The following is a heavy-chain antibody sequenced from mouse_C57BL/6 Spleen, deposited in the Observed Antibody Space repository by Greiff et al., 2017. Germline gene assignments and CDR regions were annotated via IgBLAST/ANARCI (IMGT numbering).Heavy chain of an antibody. CDR2: INPNNGGT. CDR3: ARGDYEDY. CDR1: GYTFTDYY. Sequence: VQLQQSGPELVKPGASVKISCKASGYTFTDYYMNWVKPSHGKSLEWIGDINPNNGGTSYNQKFKGKATLTVDKSSSTAYMELRSLTSEDSAVYYCARGDYEDYWGQGTTLTVSS. V-gene: IGHV1-26*01. D-gene: IGHD2-4*01. J-gene: IGHJ2*01.